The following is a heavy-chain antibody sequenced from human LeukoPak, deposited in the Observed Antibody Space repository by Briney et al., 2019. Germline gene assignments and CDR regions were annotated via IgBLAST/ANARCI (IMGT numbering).Heavy chain of an antibody. CDR1: GFTFSSYA. V-gene: IGHV3-23*01. CDR3: AKVSCGGNCFYAFDV. CDR2: ISASSGST. Sequence: PGGSLRLSCATSGFTFSSYALNWVRQAPGKGLEWVAGISASSGSTFYADSVKGRFTISRDSSKSTLFLQMNSLRAEDTAVYYCAKVSCGGNCFYAFDVWGRGTMVAVSS. J-gene: IGHJ3*01. D-gene: IGHD2-21*02.